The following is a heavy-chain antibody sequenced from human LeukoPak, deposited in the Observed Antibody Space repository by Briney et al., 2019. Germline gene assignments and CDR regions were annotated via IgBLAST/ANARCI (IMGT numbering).Heavy chain of an antibody. D-gene: IGHD2-15*01. CDR1: GFTFSLYA. Sequence: PGGSLRLSCAASGFTFSLYAMNWVRQAPGKGLEWVSYINDDSSDIHYAGSVRGRFTISRDDARKTLYLQLSSLRVKDTAVYYCARDTLQPGLIDSWGQGTLVTVSS. CDR2: INDDSSDI. J-gene: IGHJ4*02. CDR3: ARDTLQPGLIDS. V-gene: IGHV3-21*05.